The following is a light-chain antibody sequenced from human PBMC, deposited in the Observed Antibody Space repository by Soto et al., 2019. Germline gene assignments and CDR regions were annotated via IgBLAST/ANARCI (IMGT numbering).Light chain of an antibody. Sequence: EIVLTQSPGTLSLSPGERATLSCRASHSVSSSYLAWYQQKPGQAPRLLIYGASSRATGIPDRFSGSGSGTGFTFLISRLEPEDFAVYYCHQYGSSPPITFGQGTRLEIK. CDR2: GAS. V-gene: IGKV3-20*01. CDR1: HSVSSSY. J-gene: IGKJ5*01. CDR3: HQYGSSPPIT.